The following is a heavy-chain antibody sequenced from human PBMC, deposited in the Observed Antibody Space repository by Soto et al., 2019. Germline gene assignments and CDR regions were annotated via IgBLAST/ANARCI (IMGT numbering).Heavy chain of an antibody. J-gene: IGHJ4*02. Sequence: QVQLVESGGGVVQPGRSLRLSCAASGFTFSSYGMHWVRQAPGKGLEWVAVISYDGSNKYYADSVKGRFTISRDDSKNTLYLQMNSLRAEDTAVYCCAKGSTAMTYFDYWGQGILVTVSS. CDR1: GFTFSSYG. CDR3: AKGSTAMTYFDY. D-gene: IGHD5-18*01. V-gene: IGHV3-30*18. CDR2: ISYDGSNK.